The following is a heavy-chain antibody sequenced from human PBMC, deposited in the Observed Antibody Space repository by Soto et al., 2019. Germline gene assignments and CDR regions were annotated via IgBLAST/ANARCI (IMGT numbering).Heavy chain of an antibody. CDR3: ARDRVYEDGGSSGGT. Sequence: QVQLVQSGAEVKKPGSSVKVSCKASGGTFSSYAISWVRQAPGQGLEWMGGIIPIFGTANYAQKFQGRVTITADKYTSTAYMEVSSLRSEDTAVYYCARDRVYEDGGSSGGTWGQGTLVTVSS. CDR1: GGTFSSYA. J-gene: IGHJ5*02. CDR2: IIPIFGTA. D-gene: IGHD1-26*01. V-gene: IGHV1-69*06.